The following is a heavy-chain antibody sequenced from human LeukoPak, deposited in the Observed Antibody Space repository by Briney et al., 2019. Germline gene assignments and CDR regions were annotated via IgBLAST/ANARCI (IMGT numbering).Heavy chain of an antibody. V-gene: IGHV3-23*01. Sequence: GGSLRLSCAASGFTFSSYAMSWVRQAPGKGLEWVSDISGSGGSTYYADSVKGRFTISRDNSKNTLYLQMNSLRAEDTAVYYCAKHPPRGPAMYYAFDIWGQGTMVTVSS. CDR2: ISGSGGST. CDR3: AKHPPRGPAMYYAFDI. D-gene: IGHD5-18*01. CDR1: GFTFSSYA. J-gene: IGHJ3*02.